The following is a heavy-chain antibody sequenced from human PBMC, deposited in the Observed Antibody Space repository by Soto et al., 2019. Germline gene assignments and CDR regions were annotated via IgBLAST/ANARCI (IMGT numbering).Heavy chain of an antibody. CDR3: ARDVDTAIDVKDYYYYGMDV. V-gene: IGHV5-10-1*01. D-gene: IGHD5-18*01. CDR1: GYSFTSYW. CDR2: IDPSDSYT. Sequence: LGESLKISCKGSGYSFTSYWISWVRQMPGKGLEWMGRIDPSDSYTNYSPSFQGHVTISADKSISTAYLQWSSLKASDTAMYYCARDVDTAIDVKDYYYYGMDVWGPGPSLTVSS. J-gene: IGHJ6*02.